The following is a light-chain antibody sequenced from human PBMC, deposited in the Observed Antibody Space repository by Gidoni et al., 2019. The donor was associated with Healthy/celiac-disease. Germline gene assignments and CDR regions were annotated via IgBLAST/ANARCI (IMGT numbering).Light chain of an antibody. CDR1: ALPKQY. J-gene: IGLJ3*02. V-gene: IGLV3-25*03. CDR2: KDS. Sequence: SYELTQPPSVSVYPGQTARITCSGDALPKQYAYWYQQKPGQAPVLVIYKDSERPSGIPERFSGSSSGTTVTLTISGVQAEDEADYYCQSADSSGTYPEVFGGGTKLTV. CDR3: QSADSSGTYPEV.